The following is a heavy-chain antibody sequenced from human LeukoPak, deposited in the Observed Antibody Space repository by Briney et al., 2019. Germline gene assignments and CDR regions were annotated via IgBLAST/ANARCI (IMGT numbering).Heavy chain of an antibody. D-gene: IGHD5-24*01. J-gene: IGHJ4*02. Sequence: PGGSLRLSCAAFGFTFRNYWMHWVRQAPGKGLVWVSRVKGDGSFTDYADSVKGRFTISRDNAKNTLYLQMYSLRAEDTAAYYCVRDGDDYNFDYWGQGSLVTVSS. CDR2: VKGDGSFT. CDR3: VRDGDDYNFDY. V-gene: IGHV3-74*01. CDR1: GFTFRNYW.